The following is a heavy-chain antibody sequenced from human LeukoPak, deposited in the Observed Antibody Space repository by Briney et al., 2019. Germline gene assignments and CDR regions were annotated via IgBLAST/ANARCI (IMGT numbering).Heavy chain of an antibody. V-gene: IGHV3-21*01. J-gene: IGHJ3*02. D-gene: IGHD3-10*01. CDR3: ARIISRTLGDAFDI. Sequence: KPGGSLRLSCAASGFTFSSYSMNWVRQAPGKGLEWVSSISSSSSYIYYADSVKGRFTISRDNSKNTLYLQMNSLRAEDTAVYYCARIISRTLGDAFDIWGQGTMVTVSS. CDR1: GFTFSSYS. CDR2: ISSSSSYI.